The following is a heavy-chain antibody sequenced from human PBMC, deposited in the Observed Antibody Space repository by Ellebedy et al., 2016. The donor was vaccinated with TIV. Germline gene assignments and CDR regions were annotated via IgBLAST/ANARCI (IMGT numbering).Heavy chain of an antibody. CDR3: ARDASGFATAQPPDY. D-gene: IGHD6-19*01. CDR1: GGSVSSGGYY. CDR2: LYYSGNT. V-gene: IGHV4-61*08. Sequence: MPSETLSLTCTVSGGSVSSGGYYWNWIRQSPGKGLEWIGYLYYSGNTKYNPSLKNRVTISIDTSKNQFSLKLSSVTAADTAVYYCARDASGFATAQPPDYWGQGTLVTVSS. J-gene: IGHJ4*02.